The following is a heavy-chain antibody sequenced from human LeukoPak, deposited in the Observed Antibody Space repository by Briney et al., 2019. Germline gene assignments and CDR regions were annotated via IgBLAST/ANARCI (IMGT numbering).Heavy chain of an antibody. Sequence: GRSLRLPCAASGFTFDDYAMQWVRQAPGKGLEWVSGISWNSGSIGYADSVKGRFNISRDNAKNSLYLQMNSLRAEDMALYYCAKDSSSWLEYYFDYWGQGTLVTVSS. V-gene: IGHV3-9*03. D-gene: IGHD6-13*01. J-gene: IGHJ4*02. CDR2: ISWNSGSI. CDR1: GFTFDDYA. CDR3: AKDSSSWLEYYFDY.